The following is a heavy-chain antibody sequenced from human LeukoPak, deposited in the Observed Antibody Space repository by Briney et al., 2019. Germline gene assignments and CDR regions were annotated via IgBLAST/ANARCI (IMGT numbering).Heavy chain of an antibody. J-gene: IGHJ5*02. CDR2: INHSGST. CDR1: GGSFSGYY. V-gene: IGHV4-34*01. D-gene: IGHD1-26*01. CDR3: AREVDSGSPNWFDP. Sequence: TSETLSLTCAVYGGSFSGYYWSWIRQPPGKGLEWIGEINHSGSTNYNPSLKSRVTISVDTSKNQFSLKLSSVTAEDTAVYYCAREVDSGSPNWFDPWGQGILVTVSS.